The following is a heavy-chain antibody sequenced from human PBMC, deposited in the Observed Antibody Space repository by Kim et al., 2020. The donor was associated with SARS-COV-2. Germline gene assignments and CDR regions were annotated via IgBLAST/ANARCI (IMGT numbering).Heavy chain of an antibody. V-gene: IGHV3-7*01. CDR2: INEDGSAK. CDR3: ATTLRHGAY. J-gene: IGHJ4*02. Sequence: GGSLRLSCAVSGFSISRSWMNWVRRAPGKGLEWVATINEDGSAKLYVDSVKGRFTISRDNAKNSLDLQMNSLKVEDAAVYYCATTLRHGAYWGRGTLVTV. D-gene: IGHD1-1*01. CDR1: GFSISRSW.